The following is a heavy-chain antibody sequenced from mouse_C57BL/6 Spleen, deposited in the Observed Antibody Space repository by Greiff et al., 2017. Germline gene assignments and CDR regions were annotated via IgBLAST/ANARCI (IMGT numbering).Heavy chain of an antibody. Sequence: DVHLVESGGGLVKPGGSLKLSCAASGFTFSDYGMHWVRQAPEKGLEWVAYISSGSSTIYYADTVKGRFTISRDNAKNTLFLQMTSLRSEDTAMYYYARRKTGFYAMDYWGQGTSVTVSS. CDR3: ARRKTGFYAMDY. J-gene: IGHJ4*01. CDR2: ISSGSSTI. CDR1: GFTFSDYG. V-gene: IGHV5-17*01. D-gene: IGHD4-1*01.